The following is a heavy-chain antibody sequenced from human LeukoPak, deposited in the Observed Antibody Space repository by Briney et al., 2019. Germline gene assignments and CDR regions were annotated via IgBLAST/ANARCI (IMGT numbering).Heavy chain of an antibody. J-gene: IGHJ4*02. Sequence: SVKVSCQASGDTFIPYSFSWVRQAPGQVREWIGRIIPSLDVANYAQKFQGRVTLSVDRDTPTTYMEVTSLRSEDTAIYYCARDHCSPGTCLGGHWGQGTLVTVSS. CDR3: ARDHCSPGTCLGGH. V-gene: IGHV1-69*04. CDR1: GDTFIPYS. D-gene: IGHD6-13*01. CDR2: IIPSLDVA.